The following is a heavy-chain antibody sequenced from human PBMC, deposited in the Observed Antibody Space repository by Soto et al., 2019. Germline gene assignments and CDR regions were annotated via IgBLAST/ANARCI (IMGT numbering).Heavy chain of an antibody. Sequence: ASVNVSCKSSGYTFTSYCMSWVRQAPGQGLEWMGWISAYNGNTNYAQKLQGRVTMTTDTSTSTAYMELRSLRSGDTAVYYCAVLRYSDWLPTDYWGQGTLVTVSS. CDR2: ISAYNGNT. J-gene: IGHJ4*02. CDR1: GYTFTSYC. V-gene: IGHV1-18*01. CDR3: AVLRYSDWLPTDY. D-gene: IGHD3-9*01.